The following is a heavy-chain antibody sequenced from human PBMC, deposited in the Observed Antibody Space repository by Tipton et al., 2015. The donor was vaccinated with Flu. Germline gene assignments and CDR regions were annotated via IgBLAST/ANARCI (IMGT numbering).Heavy chain of an antibody. CDR2: ISPYNGDT. V-gene: IGHV1-18*04. J-gene: IGHJ5*02. Sequence: QLVQSGAGVTKPGASVKVSCKASGYTFTNSGINWVRQAPGQGLEWMGWISPYNGDTKYAEKFQDRVTMTTDTSTSTAYMDLRSLRSDDTAVYLCARDEARSGSSLKWFDPWGQGTLVTVSS. CDR3: ARDEARSGSSLKWFDP. CDR1: GYTFTNSG. D-gene: IGHD3-3*01.